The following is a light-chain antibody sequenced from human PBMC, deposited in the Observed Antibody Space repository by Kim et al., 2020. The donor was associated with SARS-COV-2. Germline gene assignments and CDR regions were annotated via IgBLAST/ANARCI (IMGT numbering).Light chain of an antibody. CDR3: QAWDSSTRV. V-gene: IGLV3-1*01. CDR1: KLGDKY. Sequence: SYELTQPPSVPVSPGQTASITCSGDKLGDKYACWYQQKPGQSPVLVIYQDSKRPSGIPERFSGSNSGNTATLTISGTQAMDEADYYCQAWDSSTRVFGTGTKVTVL. CDR2: QDS. J-gene: IGLJ1*01.